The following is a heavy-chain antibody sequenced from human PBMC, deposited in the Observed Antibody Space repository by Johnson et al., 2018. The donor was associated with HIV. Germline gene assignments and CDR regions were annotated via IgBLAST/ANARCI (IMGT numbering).Heavy chain of an antibody. J-gene: IGHJ3*02. D-gene: IGHD6-13*01. V-gene: IGHV3-30*02. Sequence: QVQLVESGGGVVQPGGSLRLSCAASGFTFSSYGMHWVRQAPGKGLEWVAFIRYDGSNKYYADSVKGRFTISRDNSKNTLYLQMNRLRTEDTAVFYCARASRSWYFAFDIWGQGTMVTVSS. CDR2: IRYDGSNK. CDR1: GFTFSSYG. CDR3: ARASRSWYFAFDI.